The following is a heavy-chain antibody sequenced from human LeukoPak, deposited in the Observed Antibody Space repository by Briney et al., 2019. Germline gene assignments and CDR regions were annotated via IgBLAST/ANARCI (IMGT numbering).Heavy chain of an antibody. J-gene: IGHJ4*02. D-gene: IGHD3-10*01. CDR2: IYYSGSS. CDR1: GGSISSSGYY. V-gene: IGHV4-31*03. CDR3: VRQFGSGSLIDY. Sequence: PSQTLSLTCTVSGGSISSSGYYWSWVRQHPGKGLEWIGYIYYSGSSNYSPSLKSRVTMSVDTSKNLFSLKLSSVTAADTAVYYCVRQFGSGSLIDYWGQGTLVTVSS.